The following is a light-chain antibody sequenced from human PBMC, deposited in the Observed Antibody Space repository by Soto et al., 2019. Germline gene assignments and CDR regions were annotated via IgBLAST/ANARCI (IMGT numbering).Light chain of an antibody. CDR2: EAS. Sequence: EIVLTQSPATLSLSPGERATLSCRASQSVSGYLVWYQQKPGQAPRLPIYEASTRATGIPARFSGSGTGTDFTLTINSLEPEDFAVYFCHQRSYWPWTFGQGTKVEIK. CDR1: QSVSGY. CDR3: HQRSYWPWT. V-gene: IGKV3-11*01. J-gene: IGKJ1*01.